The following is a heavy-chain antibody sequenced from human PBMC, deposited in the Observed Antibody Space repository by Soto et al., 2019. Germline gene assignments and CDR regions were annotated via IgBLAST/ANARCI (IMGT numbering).Heavy chain of an antibody. Sequence: ASVKVSCKASGYTFTDYYMHWVRQAPGQGLEWMGIINPSGGSTSYAQKFQGRVTMTRDTSTSTVYMELSSLRSEDTAVYYCARDQGGYSYGLPMDYYYYGMDVWGQGTTDTGSS. CDR2: INPSGGST. CDR1: GYTFTDYY. J-gene: IGHJ6*02. V-gene: IGHV1-46*01. D-gene: IGHD5-18*01. CDR3: ARDQGGYSYGLPMDYYYYGMDV.